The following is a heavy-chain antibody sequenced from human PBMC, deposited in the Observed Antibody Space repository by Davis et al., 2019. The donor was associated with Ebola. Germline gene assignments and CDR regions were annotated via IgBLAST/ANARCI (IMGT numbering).Heavy chain of an antibody. V-gene: IGHV1-18*01. D-gene: IGHD2-2*01. Sequence: AASVKVSCKASGYTFTSYGISWVRQAPGQGLEWMGWISAYNGNTNYAQKPQGRVTMTTDTSTSTAYMELRSLRSDDTAVYYCARGLVVVPAATFYQGGMDVWGQGTTVTVSS. CDR1: GYTFTSYG. J-gene: IGHJ6*02. CDR2: ISAYNGNT. CDR3: ARGLVVVPAATFYQGGMDV.